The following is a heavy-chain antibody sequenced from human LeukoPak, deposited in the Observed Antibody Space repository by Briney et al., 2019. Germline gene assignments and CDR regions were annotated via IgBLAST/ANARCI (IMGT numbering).Heavy chain of an antibody. J-gene: IGHJ4*02. V-gene: IGHV3-13*01. Sequence: GGSLRLSCAAPGFTFIDYDMHWVRQVIGKGLEWVSAIGIRGDTHYSGSVKGRFTISRENAESSLYLQMNSLRAEDTAVYYCARGGIQVSGIDEFDYWGQGTLVTVSS. CDR1: GFTFIDYD. CDR2: IGIRGDT. CDR3: ARGGIQVSGIDEFDY. D-gene: IGHD6-19*01.